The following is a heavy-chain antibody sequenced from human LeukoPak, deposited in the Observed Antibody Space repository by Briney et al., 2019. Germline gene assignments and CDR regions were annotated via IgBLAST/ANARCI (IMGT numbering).Heavy chain of an antibody. CDR2: IKSDGSEE. J-gene: IGHJ4*02. CDR3: ARGDLWLGH. Sequence: GGSLRLSCAASGFTFSSYGMHWVRQAPGKGLEWVANIKSDGSEEYYGDSVKGRFTISRDNAKNSLYLQMNSLRVEDTAVYYCARGDLWLGHWGQGSLVTVSS. V-gene: IGHV3-7*01. D-gene: IGHD3-10*01. CDR1: GFTFSSYG.